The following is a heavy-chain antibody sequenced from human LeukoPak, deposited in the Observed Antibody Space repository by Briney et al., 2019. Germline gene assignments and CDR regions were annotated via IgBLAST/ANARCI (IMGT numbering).Heavy chain of an antibody. Sequence: PGGSLRLSCAASGFTVSSSYMSWVRQAPGKGLEWVSVIYSGGTTYYADSVKGRFTISSDNSKNTLYLQMNSLSAEDTAVYYCARDLIVGGNHDAFDIWGQGTMVTVSS. CDR1: GFTVSSSY. CDR2: IYSGGTT. D-gene: IGHD1-26*01. V-gene: IGHV3-53*01. CDR3: ARDLIVGGNHDAFDI. J-gene: IGHJ3*02.